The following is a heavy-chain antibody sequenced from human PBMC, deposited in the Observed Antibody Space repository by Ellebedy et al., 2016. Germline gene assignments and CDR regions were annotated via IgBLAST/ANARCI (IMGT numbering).Heavy chain of an antibody. V-gene: IGHV1-69*13. CDR3: ARVSLDPRDRYCSSTSCWLFDY. Sequence: SVKVSXXASGGTFSSYAISWVRQAPGQGLEWMGGIIPIFGTANYAQKFQGRVTITADESTSTAYMELSSLRSEDTAVYYCARVSLDPRDRYCSSTSCWLFDYWGQGTLVTVSS. CDR2: IIPIFGTA. J-gene: IGHJ4*02. D-gene: IGHD2-2*01. CDR1: GGTFSSYA.